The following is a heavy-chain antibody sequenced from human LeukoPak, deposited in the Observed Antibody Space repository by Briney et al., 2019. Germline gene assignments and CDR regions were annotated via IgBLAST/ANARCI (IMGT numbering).Heavy chain of an antibody. CDR2: INPNNGGT. J-gene: IGHJ4*02. CDR3: ARALRYCSRTSCQPEWYYLDY. CDR1: GYTFTGYF. D-gene: IGHD2-2*01. V-gene: IGHV1-2*02. Sequence: ASVKVSCKASGYTFTGYFMHWVRQAPGQGLEWMGWINPNNGGTNYAQKFQGRVTMTRDTSTSTAYMELSRLRSDDTALYYCARALRYCSRTSCQPEWYYLDYWGQGTLVTVSS.